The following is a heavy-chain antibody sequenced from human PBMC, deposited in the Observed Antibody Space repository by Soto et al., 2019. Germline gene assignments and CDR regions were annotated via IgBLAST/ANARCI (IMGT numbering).Heavy chain of an antibody. V-gene: IGHV3-30*02. CDR2: IWHDGSDK. D-gene: IGHD1-26*01. J-gene: IGHJ4*02. CDR3: AKEGGLSGSYYISSSYYFDY. Sequence: PGGSLRLSCQASGFTFSSYGINWVRQAPGKGLEWVAVIWHDGSDKYYADSVKGRFTISRDNSKNTLYLQMNSPRAEDTSVYYCAKEGGLSGSYYISSSYYFDYWGQGT. CDR1: GFTFSSYG.